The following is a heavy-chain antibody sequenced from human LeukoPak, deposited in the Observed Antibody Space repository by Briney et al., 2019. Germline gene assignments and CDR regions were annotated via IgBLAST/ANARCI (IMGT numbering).Heavy chain of an antibody. CDR1: GGTFSSYA. CDR3: ARDQYYDFWSGYYPDAFDI. D-gene: IGHD3-3*01. V-gene: IGHV1-69*05. Sequence: GASVKVSCKASGGTFSSYAISWVRQAPGQGLEWMGGIIPIFGTANYAQKFQGRVTITTDESTSTAYMELSSLRSEDTAVYYCARDQYYDFWSGYYPDAFDIWGQGTMVTVSS. J-gene: IGHJ3*02. CDR2: IIPIFGTA.